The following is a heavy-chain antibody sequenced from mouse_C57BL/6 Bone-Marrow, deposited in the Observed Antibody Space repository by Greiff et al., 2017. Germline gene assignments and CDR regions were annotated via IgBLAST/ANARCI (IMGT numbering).Heavy chain of an antibody. CDR1: GYTFTSYY. Sequence: VPLQQSGAELVKPGASVKLSCKASGYTFTSYYMYWVKQRPGQGLEWIGEINPNNGGSNFNEKFKRKATLTVDKSSTTAYLQLSSLASEVSAVYYCASSGHEGFSYGGQGTLVTVSA. J-gene: IGHJ3*01. CDR2: INPNNGGS. CDR3: ASSGHEGFSY. D-gene: IGHD3-1*01. V-gene: IGHV1S81*02.